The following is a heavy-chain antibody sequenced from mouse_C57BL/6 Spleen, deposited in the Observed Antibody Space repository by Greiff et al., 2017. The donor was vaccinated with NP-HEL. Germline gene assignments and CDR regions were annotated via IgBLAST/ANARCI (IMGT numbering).Heavy chain of an antibody. CDR2: INPGSGGT. CDR1: GYAFTNYL. J-gene: IGHJ2*01. V-gene: IGHV1-54*01. D-gene: IGHD2-2*01. Sequence: QVQLQQTGAELVRPGTSVKVSCKASGYAFTNYLIEWVKQRPGQGLEWIGVINPGSGGTNYNEKFKGKATLTADKSSSTAYMQLSSLTSEDSAVYFCARGALMVTDGFDYWGQGTTLTVSS. CDR3: ARGALMVTDGFDY.